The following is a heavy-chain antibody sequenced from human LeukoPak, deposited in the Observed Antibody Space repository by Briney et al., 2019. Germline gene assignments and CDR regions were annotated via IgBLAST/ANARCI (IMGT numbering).Heavy chain of an antibody. CDR1: GGSFSGYY. CDR2: INHSGST. CDR3: ARAACSSTSCFPRRYYYGMDV. D-gene: IGHD2-2*01. Sequence: KPSETLSLTCAVYGGSFSGYYWSWIRQPPRKGLEWIGEINHSGSTNYNPSLKSRVTISVDTSKNQFSLKLSSVTAADTAVYYCARAACSSTSCFPRRYYYGMDVWGQGTTVTVSS. V-gene: IGHV4-34*01. J-gene: IGHJ6*02.